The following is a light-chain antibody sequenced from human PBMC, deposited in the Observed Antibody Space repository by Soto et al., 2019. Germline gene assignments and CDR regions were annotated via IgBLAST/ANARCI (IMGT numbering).Light chain of an antibody. CDR3: HQYDSIVQT. J-gene: IGKJ1*01. V-gene: IGKV3-20*01. Sequence: EIMLTQSPATLSLSPGERATLSCRASQSISGALAWYQQKPGQAPRLLIYGASTRATATPERFSGSGSGTDFTLTISRLEPEDFAVYYCHQYDSIVQTFGQGTKVDIK. CDR2: GAS. CDR1: QSISGA.